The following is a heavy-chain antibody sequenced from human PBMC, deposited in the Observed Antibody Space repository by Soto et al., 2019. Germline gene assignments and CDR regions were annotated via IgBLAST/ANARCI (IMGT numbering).Heavy chain of an antibody. D-gene: IGHD2-21*01. CDR2: INHSGST. Sequence: SETLSLTCAVYGGSFSGYYWSWIRQPPGKGLEWIGEINHSGSTNYNPSLKSRVTISVDTSKNQFSLKLSSVTAADTAVYYCARGRRDGHNSPFDYWGQGTLVTVSS. V-gene: IGHV4-34*01. J-gene: IGHJ4*02. CDR3: ARGRRDGHNSPFDY. CDR1: GGSFSGYY.